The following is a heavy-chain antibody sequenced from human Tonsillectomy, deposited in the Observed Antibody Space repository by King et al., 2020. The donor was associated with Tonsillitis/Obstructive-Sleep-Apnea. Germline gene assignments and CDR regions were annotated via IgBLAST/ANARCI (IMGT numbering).Heavy chain of an antibody. Sequence: VQLVESGGGVVQPGGSLRLSCAASGFTYDDYAMHWVRQAPGKGLEWVSLISGDGGSTYYADSVKGRFTISRDNSKNSLYLQMNSLRTEDTALYYCAKEQLERYHDALDYWGQGTLVTVSS. D-gene: IGHD1-1*01. J-gene: IGHJ4*02. CDR1: GFTYDDYA. CDR3: AKEQLERYHDALDY. V-gene: IGHV3-43*02. CDR2: ISGDGGST.